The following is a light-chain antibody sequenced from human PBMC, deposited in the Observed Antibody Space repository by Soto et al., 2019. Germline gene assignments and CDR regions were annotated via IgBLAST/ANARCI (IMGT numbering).Light chain of an antibody. V-gene: IGKV3-20*01. CDR1: QSVDNNY. J-gene: IGKJ2*01. CDR2: GEA. CDR3: QQYGRSPPYT. Sequence: VLTQSPGTLSLSPGERATLSCRASQSVDNNYLAWYQQKPGQAPRLLVYGEASRATGTPNRFSASGSGTDFTLTISRLEPEDFAVYYCQQYGRSPPYTFGQGTKLEI.